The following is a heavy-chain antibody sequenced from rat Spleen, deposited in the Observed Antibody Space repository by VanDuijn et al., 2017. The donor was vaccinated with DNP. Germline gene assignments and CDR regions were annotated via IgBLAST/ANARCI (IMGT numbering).Heavy chain of an antibody. Sequence: QVQLKESGPGLVQPSQTLSLTCTVSGFSLTSNSIHWVRQPPGKGLEWVGAVWSGGGSDYNSALRSRLSISRDTSKSQIFLKMNSLQTEDTAIYFCTRSNTSEITSNYFDYWGQGVMVTVSS. CDR3: TRSNTSEITSNYFDY. V-gene: IGHV2-1*01. J-gene: IGHJ2*01. D-gene: IGHD1-6*01. CDR2: VWSGGGS. CDR1: GFSLTSNS.